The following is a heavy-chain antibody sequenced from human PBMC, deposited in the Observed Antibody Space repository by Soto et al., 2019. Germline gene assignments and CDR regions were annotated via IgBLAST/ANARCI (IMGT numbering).Heavy chain of an antibody. Sequence: LRLFCAASEFTFSSYAMSWVRQAPGKGLEWVSAISGSGGSTYYADSVKGRFTISRDNSKNTLYLQMNSLRAEDTAVYYCAKAKPDGYYTRGDIDYWGQGTLVTVSS. J-gene: IGHJ4*02. CDR2: ISGSGGST. D-gene: IGHD3-3*01. CDR1: EFTFSSYA. CDR3: AKAKPDGYYTRGDIDY. V-gene: IGHV3-23*01.